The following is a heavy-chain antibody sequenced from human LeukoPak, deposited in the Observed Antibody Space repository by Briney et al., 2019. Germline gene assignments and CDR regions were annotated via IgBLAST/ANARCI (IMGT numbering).Heavy chain of an antibody. Sequence: ASVKVSCKASGYAFTGYYMHWVRQAPGQGLEWMGWINPNSGGTNYAQKFQGRVTMTTDTSTSTAYMELRSLTSDDTAVYYCARSFSGSYSHYFDYWGQGTLVTVSS. D-gene: IGHD1-26*01. CDR3: ARSFSGSYSHYFDY. CDR2: INPNSGGT. CDR1: GYAFTGYY. V-gene: IGHV1-2*02. J-gene: IGHJ4*02.